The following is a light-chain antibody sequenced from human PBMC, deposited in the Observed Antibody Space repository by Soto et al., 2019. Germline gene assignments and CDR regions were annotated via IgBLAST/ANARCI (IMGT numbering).Light chain of an antibody. J-gene: IGKJ5*01. CDR1: QSVTSS. Sequence: EIVLTQSPGTLSVSPGERATLSFRASQSVTSSFVAWYQQKPGQAPRLPIYDTSTRATGVPTRFSGSRSGAEFTLTINSLQSEDSAIYFCQQYNNWPFSFGQGTRLEIK. V-gene: IGKV3-15*01. CDR3: QQYNNWPFS. CDR2: DTS.